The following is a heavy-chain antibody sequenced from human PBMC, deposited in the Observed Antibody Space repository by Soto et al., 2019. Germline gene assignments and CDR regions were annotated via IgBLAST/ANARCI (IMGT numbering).Heavy chain of an antibody. D-gene: IGHD6-13*01. V-gene: IGHV3-53*01. CDR2: IYSGGNT. J-gene: IGHJ4*02. CDR1: GFTVSNNY. Sequence: PGGSLRLSCAASGFTVSNNYMRWVRQAPGKGLEWVSLIYSGGNTHYADSVKGRFTISRDDSKNTLYLQMNSLRVEDTAVYYCARDTPGIAASGAGGWGQGTLVTVSS. CDR3: ARDTPGIAASGAGG.